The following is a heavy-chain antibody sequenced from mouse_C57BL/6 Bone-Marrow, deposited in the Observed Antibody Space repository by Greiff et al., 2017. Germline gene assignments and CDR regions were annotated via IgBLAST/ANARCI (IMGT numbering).Heavy chain of an antibody. CDR1: GFTFSSYT. D-gene: IGHD1-1*01. V-gene: IGHV5-9*01. CDR3: ARHAYYGSSYWYFDV. Sequence: EVKLVESGGGLVKPGGSLKLSCAASGFTFSSYTMSWVRQTPEKRLEWVATISGGGGNTYYPDSVKGRFTISIDNAKNTLYLQMSSLRSEDTALYYCARHAYYGSSYWYFDVWGTGTTVTVSS. CDR2: ISGGGGNT. J-gene: IGHJ1*03.